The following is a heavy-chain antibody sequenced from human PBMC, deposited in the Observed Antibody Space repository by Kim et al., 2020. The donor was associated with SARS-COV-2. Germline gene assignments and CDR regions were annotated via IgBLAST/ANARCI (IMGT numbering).Heavy chain of an antibody. D-gene: IGHD6-19*01. CDR3: ARADGAVGYYFDH. Sequence: YNPSLKSRVTISVDTSKNQFSLKLSSVTAADTAVYYCARADGAVGYYFDHWGQGTLVTVSS. V-gene: IGHV4-31*02. J-gene: IGHJ4*02.